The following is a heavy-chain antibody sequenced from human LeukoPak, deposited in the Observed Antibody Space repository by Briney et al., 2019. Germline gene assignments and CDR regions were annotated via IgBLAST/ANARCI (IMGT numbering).Heavy chain of an antibody. D-gene: IGHD6-19*01. V-gene: IGHV3-30*18. J-gene: IGHJ5*02. Sequence: GGSLRLSCAASGFTFSSYAMSWVRQAPGKGLEWVAVISYDGSNKYYADSVKGRFTISRDNSKNTLYLQMNSLRAEDTAVFYCAKGPSGYSSGDNWFDPWGQGTLVTVSS. CDR3: AKGPSGYSSGDNWFDP. CDR1: GFTFSSYA. CDR2: ISYDGSNK.